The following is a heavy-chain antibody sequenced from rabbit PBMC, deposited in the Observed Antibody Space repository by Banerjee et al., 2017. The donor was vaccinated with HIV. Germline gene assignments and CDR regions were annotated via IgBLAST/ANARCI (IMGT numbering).Heavy chain of an antibody. CDR1: GIEFSSYH. CDR3: ARRGAGAAGDNYATGDAFDP. Sequence: QLKETGGGLVQPGGSLTLSCKASGIEFSSYHMCWVRQAPGNGLEWIGIIYAGRGSADYANWVNGRFTISSDNVQNTVDLQMNNMTAADTATYFCARRGAGAAGDNYATGDAFDPWGQGTLVTVS. D-gene: IGHD6-1*01. V-gene: IGHV1S7*01. CDR2: IYAGRGSA. J-gene: IGHJ2*01.